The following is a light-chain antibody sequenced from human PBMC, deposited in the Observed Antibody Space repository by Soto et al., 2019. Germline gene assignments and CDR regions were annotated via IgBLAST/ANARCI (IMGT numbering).Light chain of an antibody. CDR1: QSVSSN. V-gene: IGKV3-15*01. J-gene: IGKJ1*01. CDR3: QHYYNWRPR. Sequence: EIEMTQSTATLSVSPGEEATLSCRASQSVSSNLAWYQQKPGQAPRLLIYDASTRATGIPARFSGSGSGTEFTLTISRLLSEDFAVYYCQHYYNWRPRFGQGTKV. CDR2: DAS.